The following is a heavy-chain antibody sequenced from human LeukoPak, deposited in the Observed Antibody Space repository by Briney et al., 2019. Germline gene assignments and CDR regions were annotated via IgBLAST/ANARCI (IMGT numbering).Heavy chain of an antibody. CDR1: GCSLISYW. J-gene: IGHJ4*02. CDR3: ARHVGIAVDYVDY. D-gene: IGHD6-19*01. CDR2: IYPGDSDT. Sequence: GGALKISCKGSGCSLISYWGGWGRRLPGGGLEWMVIIYPGDSDTRYSPSFQGQVTISADKSISTAYLQWSSLKASDTAMYYCARHVGIAVDYVDYWGQGTLVTVSS. V-gene: IGHV5-51*01.